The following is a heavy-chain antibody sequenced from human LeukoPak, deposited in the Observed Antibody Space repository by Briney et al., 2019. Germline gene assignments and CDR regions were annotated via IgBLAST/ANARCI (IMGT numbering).Heavy chain of an antibody. CDR1: GYTFTSYG. J-gene: IGHJ3*02. CDR2: ISGSSSDT. Sequence: ASVKVSCKASGYTFTSYGISWVRQAPGQGLEWMGWISGSSSDTNYAQRLQGRVTMTTDTSTTTAYMELRGLRSDDTAVYYCARGTGTWGHDGFDIWGQGTMVTVSS. V-gene: IGHV1-18*01. D-gene: IGHD3-16*01. CDR3: ARGTGTWGHDGFDI.